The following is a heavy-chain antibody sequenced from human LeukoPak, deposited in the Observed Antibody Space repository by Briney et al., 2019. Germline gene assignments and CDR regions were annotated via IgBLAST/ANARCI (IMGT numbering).Heavy chain of an antibody. CDR2: ISGSGGST. D-gene: IGHD3-3*01. Sequence: PGGSLRLSCAASGFTFSSYAMSWVRQAPGKGLEWVSAISGSGGSTYYADSVKGRFTISRDNSKNTLYLQMNSLRAEDTAVYYCAALDYDFWSGYYLPHYWGQGTLVTVSS. V-gene: IGHV3-23*01. CDR1: GFTFSSYA. CDR3: AALDYDFWSGYYLPHY. J-gene: IGHJ4*02.